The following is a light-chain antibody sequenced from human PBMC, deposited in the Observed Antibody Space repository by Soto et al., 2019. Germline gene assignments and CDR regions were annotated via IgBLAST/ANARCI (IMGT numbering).Light chain of an antibody. J-gene: IGKJ5*01. Sequence: EIVLTQSPGTLSLSPGERVTLSCRASQSVSSAYLAWYQQKRGQAPRLLIYGASNRATGIPDRFSGSGSGTDFTLTISKLESEDFAVYYCQQYGTSPPSVTFGQGTRLEIK. V-gene: IGKV3-20*01. CDR3: QQYGTSPPSVT. CDR2: GAS. CDR1: QSVSSAY.